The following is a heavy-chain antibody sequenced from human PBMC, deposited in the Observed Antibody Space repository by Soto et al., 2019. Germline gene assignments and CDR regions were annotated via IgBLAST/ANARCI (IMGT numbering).Heavy chain of an antibody. CDR3: TRDGDYYVSGTYGYFDD. CDR2: IRSKAYGWTT. D-gene: IGHD3-10*01. J-gene: IGHJ4*02. CDR1: VFTFGDYD. V-gene: IGHV3-49*04. Sequence: PGGDLRLSVSASVFTFGDYDMSWVRQAPGKVLEWVGFIRSKAYGWTTEYAASVEGRFTISRDDSKSIAYLQMSSLKTDDTAVYYCTRDGDYYVSGTYGYFDDWGQGTLVTVSS.